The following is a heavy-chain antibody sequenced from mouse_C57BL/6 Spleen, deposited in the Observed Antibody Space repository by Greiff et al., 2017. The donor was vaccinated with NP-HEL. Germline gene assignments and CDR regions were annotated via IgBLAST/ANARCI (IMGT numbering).Heavy chain of an antibody. V-gene: IGHV3-6*01. Sequence: EVQRVESGPGLVKPSQSLSLTCSVTGYSITSGYYWNWLRQFPGNKLEWMGYISYDGSNNYNPSLKNRISITRDTSKNQFFLKLNSVTTEDTATYYCARDQSTYYAMDDWGQGTSVTVSS. D-gene: IGHD5-1*01. CDR1: GYSITSGYY. J-gene: IGHJ4*01. CDR3: ARDQSTYYAMDD. CDR2: ISYDGSN.